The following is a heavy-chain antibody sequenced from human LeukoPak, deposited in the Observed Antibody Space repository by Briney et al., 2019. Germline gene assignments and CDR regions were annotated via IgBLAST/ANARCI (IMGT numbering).Heavy chain of an antibody. CDR2: ISSSSSTI. J-gene: IGHJ4*02. CDR1: GFTFSSYS. Sequence: PGGSLRLSCAASGFTFSSYSMNWVRQAPGKGLEWVSYISSSSSTIYYADSVKGRFTISRDNAKNSLYLQMNSLRAEDTAVYYCARDVPWSIAAHFDYWGQGTLVTVSS. D-gene: IGHD6-6*01. CDR3: ARDVPWSIAAHFDY. V-gene: IGHV3-48*04.